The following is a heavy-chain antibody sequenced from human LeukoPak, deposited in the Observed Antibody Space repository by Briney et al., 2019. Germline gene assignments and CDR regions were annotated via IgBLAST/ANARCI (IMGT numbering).Heavy chain of an antibody. CDR3: ARALWSGPVYYGMDV. J-gene: IGHJ6*02. CDR2: ISGRGDGT. D-gene: IGHD3-10*01. V-gene: IGHV3-23*01. Sequence: GGSLRLSCAASGFTFSSYSMSWVRQAPGKGLEWVSSISGRGDGTLWTDSVTGRFTISRDNSKNSLYLQMNSLRAEDTAVYYCARALWSGPVYYGMDVWGQGTTVTVSS. CDR1: GFTFSSYS.